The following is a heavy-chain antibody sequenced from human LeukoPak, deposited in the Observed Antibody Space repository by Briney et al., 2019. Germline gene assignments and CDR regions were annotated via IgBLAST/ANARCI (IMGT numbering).Heavy chain of an antibody. Sequence: SETLSLTCTVSGGSISSPNWWTWVRQPPGKGLEWIGEIYYGGSTNYNPSLKGRVTISVDTSNNEFSLELSSVTAADTAVYYCARGLNYDLSPWGQGALVTVSS. V-gene: IGHV4-4*02. CDR2: IYYGGST. CDR3: ARGLNYDLSP. D-gene: IGHD3-3*01. J-gene: IGHJ5*02. CDR1: GGSISSPNW.